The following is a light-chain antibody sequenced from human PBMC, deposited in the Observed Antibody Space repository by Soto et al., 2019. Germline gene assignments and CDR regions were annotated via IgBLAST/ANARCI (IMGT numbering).Light chain of an antibody. CDR2: LNSDGSH. Sequence: QPVLTQSPSASASLGASVKLTCTLSSGHSTYAIAWHQQQPEKGPRYLMKLNSDGSHIEGDGIPNRFSGSSSGAERYLTISSLQSEDEADYYCQTWATGILVFGGGTKVTVL. CDR1: SGHSTYA. J-gene: IGLJ2*01. CDR3: QTWATGILV. V-gene: IGLV4-69*01.